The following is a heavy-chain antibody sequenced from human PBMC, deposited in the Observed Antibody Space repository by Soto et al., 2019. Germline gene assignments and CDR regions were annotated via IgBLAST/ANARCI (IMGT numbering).Heavy chain of an antibody. D-gene: IGHD3-10*01. CDR3: ARRGPYFDS. CDR2: INTDGTTT. J-gene: IGHJ4*02. Sequence: PGGSLRLSCAASGFTFSYWMHWVRQAPGKGLVWVSRINTDGTTTAYADSVKGRFTISRDNAKNTLYLQMNSLRAEDTAFYYCARRGPYFDSWGQGTLVTVSS. V-gene: IGHV3-74*01. CDR1: GFTFSYW.